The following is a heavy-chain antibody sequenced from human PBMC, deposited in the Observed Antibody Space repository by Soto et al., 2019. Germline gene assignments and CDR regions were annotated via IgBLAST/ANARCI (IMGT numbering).Heavy chain of an antibody. V-gene: IGHV1-69*13. CDR3: ARDAPGPLRFLEWHYNWFDP. Sequence: SVKVSCKXSGSTFSSYAISWVRQAPGQGLEWMGGIIPIFGTANYAQKFQGRVTITADESTSTAYMELSSLRSEDTAVYYCARDAPGPLRFLEWHYNWFDPWGQGTLVTVSS. CDR2: IIPIFGTA. D-gene: IGHD3-3*01. CDR1: GSTFSSYA. J-gene: IGHJ5*02.